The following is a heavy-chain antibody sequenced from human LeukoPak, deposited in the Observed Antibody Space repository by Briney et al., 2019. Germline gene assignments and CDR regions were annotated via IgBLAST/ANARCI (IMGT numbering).Heavy chain of an antibody. CDR2: MSAYNGNT. CDR1: GYTFTSYG. D-gene: IGHD6-19*01. CDR3: ARDPIAPYSSGWCELDY. V-gene: IGHV1-18*01. J-gene: IGHJ4*02. Sequence: GASVKVSCKASGYTFTSYGISWVRQAPGQGRGWMGWMSAYNGNTNYAQKLQGKVTMTTDTSTSTAYVELRSLRSDDTAVYYCARDPIAPYSSGWCELDYWSQGTLVTVSS.